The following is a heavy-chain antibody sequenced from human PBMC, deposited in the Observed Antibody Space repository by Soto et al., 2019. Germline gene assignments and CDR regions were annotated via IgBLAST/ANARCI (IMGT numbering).Heavy chain of an antibody. CDR1: GVSFNSYY. J-gene: IGHJ3*01. D-gene: IGHD3-10*01. CDR2: TNHNGST. CDR3: ARRGEGAGVSLRVFAL. Sequence: QVQLQESGPGLVKPSETLSLTCTVSGVSFNSYYWNWIRQPPGKGLEWLGFTNHNGSTSFNPSLNRRPTRSVETSKTQFSLRLICLTAADKAIYYCARRGEGAGVSLRVFALWGQGTLVTVSS. V-gene: IGHV4-4*09.